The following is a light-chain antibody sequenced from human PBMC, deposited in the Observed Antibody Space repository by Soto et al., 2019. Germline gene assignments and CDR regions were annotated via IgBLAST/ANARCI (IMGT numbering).Light chain of an antibody. J-gene: IGLJ1*01. CDR2: DNS. CDR1: TSNIGNDF. CDR3: GTWDSSLSAYV. V-gene: IGLV1-51*01. Sequence: QLVLTQPPSVSAAPGQKVTISCSGSTSNIGNDFVSWYQHLPGSAPKLVIFDNSKRPSGIPDRLSASKSGTSATLGITGLQTGDEADYYCGTWDSSLSAYVFGTGTKVTVL.